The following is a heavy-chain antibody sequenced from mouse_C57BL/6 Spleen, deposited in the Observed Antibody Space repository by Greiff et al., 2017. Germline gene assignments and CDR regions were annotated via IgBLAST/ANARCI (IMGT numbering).Heavy chain of an antibody. CDR3: ARSATTAFDY. CDR1: GYAFTNYL. D-gene: IGHD1-2*01. Sequence: QVQLQQSGAELVRPGTSVKVSCKASGYAFTNYLIEWVKQRPGQGLEWIGVINPGSGGTKYNEKFKGKATLTADKSSSTAYMQLSSLTSEDSAVYFCARSATTAFDYWGQGTTLTVSS. CDR2: INPGSGGT. V-gene: IGHV1-54*01. J-gene: IGHJ2*01.